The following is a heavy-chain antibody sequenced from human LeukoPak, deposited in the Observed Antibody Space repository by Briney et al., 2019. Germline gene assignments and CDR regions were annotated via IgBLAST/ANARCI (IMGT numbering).Heavy chain of an antibody. Sequence: EASAKVSCKSSGDTFSSYYVHWVRQAPGQGLEWMGIMNPSGGSIRYAQKFQGRVTMTRDMSTSTVYMELSSLRSEDTAVYYCARGRHYYESSDYYYEGDGFDVWGQGTMVTVSS. D-gene: IGHD3-22*01. CDR3: ARGRHYYESSDYYYEGDGFDV. V-gene: IGHV1-46*01. CDR2: MNPSGGSI. J-gene: IGHJ3*01. CDR1: GDTFSSYY.